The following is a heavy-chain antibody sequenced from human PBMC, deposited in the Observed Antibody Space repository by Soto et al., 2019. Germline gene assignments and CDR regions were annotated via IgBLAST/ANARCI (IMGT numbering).Heavy chain of an antibody. D-gene: IGHD3-16*01. J-gene: IGHJ3*02. CDR1: GFTFSSYS. V-gene: IGHV3-21*01. Sequence: PGGSLRLSCAASGFTFSSYSMNWVRQAPGKGLEWVSSISSSSSYIYYADSVKGRFTISRDNAKNSLYLQMNSLRAEDTALYYCARDLSAVLGPNDAFDIWGQGTMVTVSS. CDR3: ARDLSAVLGPNDAFDI. CDR2: ISSSSSYI.